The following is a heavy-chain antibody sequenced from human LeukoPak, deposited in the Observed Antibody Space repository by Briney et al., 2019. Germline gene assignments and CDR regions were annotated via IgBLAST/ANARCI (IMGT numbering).Heavy chain of an antibody. D-gene: IGHD3-10*01. Sequence: ASVKVSCKASGYTFTGYYMHWVRQAPGQGLEWMGWINPNSGGTNYAQKFQGWVTMTRDTSISTAYMELSRLRSDDTAVYYCARDYGSGDYYFAYWGQGALVTVSP. CDR1: GYTFTGYY. V-gene: IGHV1-2*04. CDR3: ARDYGSGDYYFAY. CDR2: INPNSGGT. J-gene: IGHJ4*02.